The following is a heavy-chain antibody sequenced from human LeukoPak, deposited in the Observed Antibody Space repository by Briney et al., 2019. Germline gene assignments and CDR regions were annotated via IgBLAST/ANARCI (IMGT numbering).Heavy chain of an antibody. CDR3: ARMKGNYDYVWGSYRYSNWFDP. CDR1: GGSISGGGYY. Sequence: SETLSLTCTVSGGSISGGGYYWSWIRQHPGKGLEWIGYIYYSGSTHYNPSLKSRVTISVDTSKNQFSLKLSSVTAADTAVYYCARMKGNYDYVWGSYRYSNWFDPWGQGTLVTVSS. V-gene: IGHV4-31*03. J-gene: IGHJ5*02. CDR2: IYYSGST. D-gene: IGHD3-16*02.